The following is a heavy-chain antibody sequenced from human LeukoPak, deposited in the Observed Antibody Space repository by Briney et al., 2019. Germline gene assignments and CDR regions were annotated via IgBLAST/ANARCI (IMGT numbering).Heavy chain of an antibody. V-gene: IGHV3-15*01. CDR1: GFTFSSYA. J-gene: IGHJ4*02. Sequence: TGGSLRLSCAASGFTFSSYAMSWVRQAPGKGLEWVGRIKSKTDGGTTDYAAPVKGRFTISRDDSKNTLYLQMNSLKTEDTAVYYCTSPYYRGYWGQGTLVTVSS. D-gene: IGHD3-10*01. CDR2: IKSKTDGGTT. CDR3: TSPYYRGY.